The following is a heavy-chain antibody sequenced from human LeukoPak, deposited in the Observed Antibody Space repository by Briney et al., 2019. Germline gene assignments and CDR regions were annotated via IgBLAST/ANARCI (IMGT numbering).Heavy chain of an antibody. J-gene: IGHJ6*03. CDR3: SRCAQITIFRTYYYYMDV. Sequence: SVKVSRKASGGTFSSYAISWVRQAHGQGLEWMGGIIPIFGTANYAQKFQGRVTITTDESTSTDYMELSSLRSEDTAVYYCSRCAQITIFRTYYYYMDVWGKGTTVTVSS. CDR2: IIPIFGTA. CDR1: GGTFSSYA. V-gene: IGHV1-69*05. D-gene: IGHD3-3*01.